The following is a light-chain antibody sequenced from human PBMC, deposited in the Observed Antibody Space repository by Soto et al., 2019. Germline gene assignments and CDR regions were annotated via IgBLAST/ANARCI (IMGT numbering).Light chain of an antibody. CDR2: GNS. CDR1: SSNIGAGYD. CDR3: QSHDSSLSAYV. J-gene: IGLJ1*01. V-gene: IGLV1-40*01. Sequence: QSVLTQPPSVSGAPGQRVTISCTGSSSNIGAGYDVLWYQQLPGTGPKLLISGNSNRPSGVPDRFSGSRSGTSASLAITGLQAEDEADYYCQSHDSSLSAYVFGTGTKVTVL.